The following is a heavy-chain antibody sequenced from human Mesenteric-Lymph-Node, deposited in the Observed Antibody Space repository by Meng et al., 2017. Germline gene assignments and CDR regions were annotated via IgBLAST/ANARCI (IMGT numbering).Heavy chain of an antibody. CDR2: ISGGGGTT. CDR1: GFTFSTYA. J-gene: IGHJ4*02. CDR3: AKDLRTS. Sequence: EGELVGAGGGLVEPGGSLRLSCAASGFTFSTYAMSWVRQAPGKGLEWVSAISGGGGTTYYADSVKGRFTISRDNSKNTLYLQMNSVRAEDTAIYYCAKDLRTSGGQGTLVTVSS. V-gene: IGHV3-23*04.